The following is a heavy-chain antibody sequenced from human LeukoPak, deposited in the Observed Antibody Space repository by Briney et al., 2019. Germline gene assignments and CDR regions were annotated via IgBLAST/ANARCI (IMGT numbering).Heavy chain of an antibody. Sequence: PGGSLRLPCAGSGFSFSNAWISWVRQSPGKGLEWVGRFKSKTGGGTTDYAAPVKGRFTISRDDSKNTLYLQLNSLKTEDTAVYFCTTHLVSYYYYGMDVWGQGTTVTVS. CDR2: FKSKTGGGTT. CDR3: TTHLVSYYYYGMDV. CDR1: GFSFSNAW. V-gene: IGHV3-15*01. J-gene: IGHJ6*02.